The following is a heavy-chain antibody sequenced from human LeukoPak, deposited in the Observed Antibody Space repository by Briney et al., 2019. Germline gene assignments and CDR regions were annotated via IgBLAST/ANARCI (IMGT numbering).Heavy chain of an antibody. D-gene: IGHD2-15*01. CDR3: ARDGRYCSGGSCL. Sequence: SVKVSCKASGGTFSSYAISWVRQAPGQGLEWMGGTIPIFGTANYAQKFQGRVTITADESTSTAYMELSSLRSEDTAVYYCARDGRYCSGGSCLWGQGTLVTVSS. J-gene: IGHJ4*02. CDR1: GGTFSSYA. V-gene: IGHV1-69*13. CDR2: TIPIFGTA.